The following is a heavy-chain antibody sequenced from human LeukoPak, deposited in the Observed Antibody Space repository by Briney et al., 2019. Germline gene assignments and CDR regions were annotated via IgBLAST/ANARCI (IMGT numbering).Heavy chain of an antibody. J-gene: IGHJ5*02. CDR3: ANSPGFGVVIP. V-gene: IGHV3-21*01. CDR1: GFTFSSYE. CDR2: ISGSSRSI. Sequence: GGSLRLSCAASGFTFSSYEMNWVRQAPGKGLEWVSSISGSSRSIYYADSVKGRFTISRDNSKNSLYLRMNSLRAEDTAVYYCANSPGFGVVIPWGQGTLVTVSS. D-gene: IGHD3-3*01.